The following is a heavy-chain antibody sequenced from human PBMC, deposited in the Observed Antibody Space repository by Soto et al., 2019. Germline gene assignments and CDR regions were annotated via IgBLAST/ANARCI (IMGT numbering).Heavy chain of an antibody. D-gene: IGHD2-2*02. CDR3: ARVGYCSSTSCYTRGNPPHNWFAP. V-gene: IGHV1-18*01. Sequence: ASVKVSCKASGYTFTSYGISWVRQAPGQGLEWMGWISAYNGNTNYARKLQGRVTMTTDTSTRTAYMELRSLRSDDTAVYYCARVGYCSSTSCYTRGNPPHNWFAPWGQGTLVTVSS. CDR2: ISAYNGNT. J-gene: IGHJ5*02. CDR1: GYTFTSYG.